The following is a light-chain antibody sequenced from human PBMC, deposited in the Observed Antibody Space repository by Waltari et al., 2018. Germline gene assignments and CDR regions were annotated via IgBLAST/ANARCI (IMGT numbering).Light chain of an antibody. V-gene: IGLV2-11*01. CDR2: DVS. CDR3: CSYAGSYTFNVV. Sequence: QSALTQPRSVSGSPGQSVTISCTGTSSDVGGYNYVSWYQQHPGKAPKLMIYDVSKRPSGVPYRFSGSKSGNTASLTISGLQAEDEADYYGCSYAGSYTFNVVFGGGTKLTVL. J-gene: IGLJ2*01. CDR1: SSDVGGYNY.